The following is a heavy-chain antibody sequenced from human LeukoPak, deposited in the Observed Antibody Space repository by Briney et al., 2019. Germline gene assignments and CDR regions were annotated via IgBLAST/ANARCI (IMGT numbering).Heavy chain of an antibody. CDR2: IYSGGST. V-gene: IGHV3-53*01. D-gene: IGHD3-3*01. CDR3: AREANDFWSGYYVN. CDR1: GFTVSSNY. Sequence: PGGSLRLSCAASGFTVSSNYMSWARQAPGKGLEWVSVIYSGGSTYYADSVKGRFTISRDNSKNTLYLQMNSLRAKDTAVYYCAREANDFWSGYYVNWGQGTLVTVSS. J-gene: IGHJ4*02.